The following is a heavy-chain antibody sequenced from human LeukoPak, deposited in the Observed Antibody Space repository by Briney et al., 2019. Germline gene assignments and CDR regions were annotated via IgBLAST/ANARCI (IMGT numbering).Heavy chain of an antibody. CDR2: IYYSGST. V-gene: IGHV4-59*01. CDR1: GGSISSYY. CDR3: ARVLGYCSGGSCYGRFDP. J-gene: IGHJ5*02. Sequence: SETLSLTCTVSGGSISSYYWSWIRQPPGKGLEWIGYIYYSGSTNYNPSLKSRVTISVDTSKNQFSLKLSSVTAADTAVYYCARVLGYCSGGSCYGRFDPWGQGTLVTVSS. D-gene: IGHD2-15*01.